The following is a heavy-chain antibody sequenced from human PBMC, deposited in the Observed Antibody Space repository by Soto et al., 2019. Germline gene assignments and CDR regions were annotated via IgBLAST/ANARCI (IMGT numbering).Heavy chain of an antibody. Sequence: SSVKVSCKASGYTFTSYGVSWVRQAPGQGLEWMGWISAYNGNTNYAQKPQGRVTMTTDTSPSTAYMELRSLRSDDTAVYYCARLVVVPAATHYYYYGMDVWGQGTTVTVSS. CDR1: GYTFTSYG. V-gene: IGHV1-18*04. J-gene: IGHJ6*02. CDR3: ARLVVVPAATHYYYYGMDV. CDR2: ISAYNGNT. D-gene: IGHD2-2*01.